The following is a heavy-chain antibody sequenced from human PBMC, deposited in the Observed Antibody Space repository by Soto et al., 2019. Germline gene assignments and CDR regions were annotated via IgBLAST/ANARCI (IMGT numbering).Heavy chain of an antibody. V-gene: IGHV1-18*01. Sequence: QLVQSGVEMKNPGASVKVSCKASGYTFTSYGISWVRQAPGQGLEWMGWISGFNDDTNHAQKFQGRVTVPKDTSTSTAYMELRSLKSDDTAMYYCARSGSYYPARNWFGPWGQGTLVIVSS. CDR2: ISGFNDDT. CDR1: GYTFTSYG. J-gene: IGHJ5*02. CDR3: ARSGSYYPARNWFGP. D-gene: IGHD3-10*01.